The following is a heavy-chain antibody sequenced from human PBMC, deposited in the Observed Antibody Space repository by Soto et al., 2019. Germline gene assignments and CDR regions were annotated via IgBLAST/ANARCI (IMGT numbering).Heavy chain of an antibody. D-gene: IGHD2-8*01. V-gene: IGHV1-18*01. Sequence: QVHLVQSGAEVKKPGASVKVSCKASGYTFTSYGITWVRQAPGQGLGWMGWISAHNGNTDYAQKLQGTVIVTRDTSSSTADMELGSLGSDDTAVYYCSRGMYGDYWGQGALVTVSS. CDR3: SRGMYGDY. CDR1: GYTFTSYG. J-gene: IGHJ4*02. CDR2: ISAHNGNT.